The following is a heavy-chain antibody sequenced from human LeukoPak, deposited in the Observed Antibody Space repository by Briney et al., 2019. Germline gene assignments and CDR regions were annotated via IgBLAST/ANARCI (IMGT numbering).Heavy chain of an antibody. CDR1: GYTFTGYY. V-gene: IGHV1-2*02. Sequence: ASVRVSCKASGYTFTGYYIHWLRQAPGQGLEWMRWINPNSGDTNSAQKLQGRVTMTRDTSINTAYMDLNRLTSDDTAVYYCARDGTFDIWGQGTMVTVSS. CDR2: INPNSGDT. CDR3: ARDGTFDI. J-gene: IGHJ3*02.